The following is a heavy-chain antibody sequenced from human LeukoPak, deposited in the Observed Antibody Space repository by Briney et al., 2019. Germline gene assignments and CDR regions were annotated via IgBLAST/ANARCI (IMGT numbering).Heavy chain of an antibody. J-gene: IGHJ4*02. CDR1: GYTFTSYG. D-gene: IGHD3-10*01. CDR3: ARGGRRITMVRGVMGCDY. V-gene: IGHV1-2*02. Sequence: GASVKVSCKASGYTFTSYGISWVRQAPGQGLEWMGWINLNSGGTNYAQKFQGRVTMTRDTSISTAYMELSRLRSDDTAVYYCARGGRRITMVRGVMGCDYWGQGTLVTVSS. CDR2: INLNSGGT.